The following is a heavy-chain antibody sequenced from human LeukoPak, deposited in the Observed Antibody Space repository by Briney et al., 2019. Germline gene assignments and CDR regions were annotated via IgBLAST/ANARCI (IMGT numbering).Heavy chain of an antibody. D-gene: IGHD6-6*01. CDR1: GYRFTIYD. V-gene: IGHV1-8*01. Sequence: ASVKVSCKTSGYRFTIYDISWARQATGQGLQWMGRMTPSSGSAEYAQRFQGRVTLTRDTASGTAYLELRSLSADDTAIYYCAREGPLFVLDYWGQGTRVAVSS. CDR2: MTPSSGSA. CDR3: AREGPLFVLDY. J-gene: IGHJ4*02.